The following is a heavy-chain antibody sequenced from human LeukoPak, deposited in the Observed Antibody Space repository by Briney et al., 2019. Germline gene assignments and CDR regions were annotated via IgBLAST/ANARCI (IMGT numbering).Heavy chain of an antibody. Sequence: GGSLRLSCVDSGSTFSTYSMNWVRQAPGKGLEWVSSISSSSSYIYYADSVKGRFTISRDNAKNSLYLQMNSLRAEDTAVYYCARDGNYCSGGSCLFDAFDIWGQGTMVTVSS. CDR2: ISSSSSYI. CDR1: GSTFSTYS. V-gene: IGHV3-21*01. CDR3: ARDGNYCSGGSCLFDAFDI. J-gene: IGHJ3*02. D-gene: IGHD2-15*01.